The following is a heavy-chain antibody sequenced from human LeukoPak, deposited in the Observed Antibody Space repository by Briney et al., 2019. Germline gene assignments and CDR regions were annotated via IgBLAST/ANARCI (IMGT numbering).Heavy chain of an antibody. D-gene: IGHD3-9*01. V-gene: IGHV1-18*01. J-gene: IGHJ4*02. CDR2: LSAYNGNT. CDR3: ARVESPYYDILRSLFDY. Sequence: ASVKVSCKASGYSFTSYGISWVRQAPGQGLEWMGWLSAYNGNTNYAQKLQGRVTMTTDTSTSTAYMELRSLRSDDTAVYYCARVESPYYDILRSLFDYWGQGTLVTVSS. CDR1: GYSFTSYG.